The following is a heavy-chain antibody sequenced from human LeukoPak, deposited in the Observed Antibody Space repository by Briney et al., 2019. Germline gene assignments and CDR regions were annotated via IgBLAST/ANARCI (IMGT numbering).Heavy chain of an antibody. CDR1: GGTFSNYA. CDR2: IIPIFGTA. Sequence: SVKVSCKASGGTFSNYAISWVRQAPGQGLEWMGGIIPIFGTANYAQKFQGRVTITADESTSTAYMELSSLRSEDTAVYYCARDHSSGWYNWFDPWGQGTLVTVSS. CDR3: ARDHSSGWYNWFDP. D-gene: IGHD6-19*01. V-gene: IGHV1-69*13. J-gene: IGHJ5*02.